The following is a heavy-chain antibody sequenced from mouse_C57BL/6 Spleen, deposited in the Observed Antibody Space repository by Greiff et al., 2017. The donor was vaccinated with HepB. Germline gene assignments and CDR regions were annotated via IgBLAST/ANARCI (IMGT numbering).Heavy chain of an antibody. CDR1: GFTFSDYG. Sequence: DVKLVESGGGLVKPGGSLKLSCAASGFTFSDYGMHWVRQAPEKGLEWVAYISSGSSTIYYADTVKGRFTISRDNAKNTLFLQMTSLRSEDTAMYYCARGSVYDGYYVDYWGQGTTLTVSS. D-gene: IGHD2-3*01. J-gene: IGHJ2*01. CDR2: ISSGSSTI. CDR3: ARGSVYDGYYVDY. V-gene: IGHV5-17*01.